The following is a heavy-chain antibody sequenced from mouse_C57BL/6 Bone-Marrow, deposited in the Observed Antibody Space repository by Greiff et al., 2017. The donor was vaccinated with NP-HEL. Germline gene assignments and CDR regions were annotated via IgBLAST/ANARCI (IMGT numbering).Heavy chain of an antibody. CDR3: ARPGYYGSSYGFAY. V-gene: IGHV5-6*01. Sequence: EVKVVESGGDLVKPGGSLKLSCAASGFTFSSYGMSWVRQTPDKRLEWVATISSGGSYTYYPDSVKGRFTISRDNAKNTLYLQMSSLKSEDTAMYYCARPGYYGSSYGFAYWGQGTLVTVSA. J-gene: IGHJ3*01. CDR1: GFTFSSYG. CDR2: ISSGGSYT. D-gene: IGHD1-1*01.